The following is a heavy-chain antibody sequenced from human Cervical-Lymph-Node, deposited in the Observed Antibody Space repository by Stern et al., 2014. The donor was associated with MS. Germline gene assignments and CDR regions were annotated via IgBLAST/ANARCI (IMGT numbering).Heavy chain of an antibody. Sequence: QVQLGQSGAEVKKPGSSVKVSCTASGGTFSSYAISWLRQAPGQGPEWMGGIIPLFGTPKYAQKFQGRVTITADQSTNTAYLELSSLRSEDTAVYYCGVSGYDYLRWFDPWGQGTLVTVSS. CDR3: GVSGYDYLRWFDP. D-gene: IGHD5-12*01. V-gene: IGHV1-69*01. J-gene: IGHJ5*02. CDR2: IIPLFGTP. CDR1: GGTFSSYA.